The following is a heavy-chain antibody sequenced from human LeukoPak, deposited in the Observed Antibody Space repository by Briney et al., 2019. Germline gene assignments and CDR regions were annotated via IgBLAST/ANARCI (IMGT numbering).Heavy chain of an antibody. D-gene: IGHD1-1*01. CDR3: AKDKLAGDRWGYYFDY. Sequence: PGGSLRLSCAASGFTFSSYGMHWVRQAPGKGLEWVAVIWYGGSNKYYADSVKGRFTISRDNSKNTLYLQMNSLRAEDTAVYYCAKDKLAGDRWGYYFDYWGQGTLVTVSS. J-gene: IGHJ4*02. V-gene: IGHV3-30*02. CDR2: IWYGGSNK. CDR1: GFTFSSYG.